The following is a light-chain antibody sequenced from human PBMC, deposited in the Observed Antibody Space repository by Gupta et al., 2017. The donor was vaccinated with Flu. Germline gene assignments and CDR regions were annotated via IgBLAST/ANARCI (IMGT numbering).Light chain of an antibody. CDR1: QDITTY. CDR2: DAS. V-gene: IGKV1-33*01. J-gene: IGKJ3*01. CDR3: QQYDNYPFT. Sequence: ETQLPQLPSSFSDPVGDRVTIICQASQDITTYLNWYHQNPGKAPQLLIYDASNLETGVPSRFSGSGSGTDFTLTISSLQPEDIATYYCQQYDNYPFTFGPGTKVDIK.